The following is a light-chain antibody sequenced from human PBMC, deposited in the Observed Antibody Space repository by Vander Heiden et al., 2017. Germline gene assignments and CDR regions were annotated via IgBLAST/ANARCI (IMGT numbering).Light chain of an antibody. CDR2: AAS. V-gene: IGKV1-39*01. CDR3: QQCYSTPRT. J-gene: IGKJ2*01. Sequence: DIQLTRSPSSLSASVGDRVTITCRASQSISSYLNWYQQKPGKAPKLLIYAASSLQSGVPSRFSGSGSGTDFTLTISSLQPEDFATYYCQQCYSTPRTFGQGTKLEIK. CDR1: QSISSY.